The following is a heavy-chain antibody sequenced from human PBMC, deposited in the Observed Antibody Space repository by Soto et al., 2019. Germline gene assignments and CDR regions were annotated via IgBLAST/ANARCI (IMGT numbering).Heavy chain of an antibody. J-gene: IGHJ3*02. CDR3: AADSPNYYDSSGYYGGAFDI. V-gene: IGHV1-58*01. CDR1: GFTFTSSA. CDR2: IVVGSGNT. Sequence: SVKVSCKASGFTFTSSAVQWVRQARRQRLEWIGWIVVGSGNTNNAQKFQERVTITRDMSTSTAYMELSSLRSEDTAVYYCAADSPNYYDSSGYYGGAFDIWGQGTMVTVSS. D-gene: IGHD3-22*01.